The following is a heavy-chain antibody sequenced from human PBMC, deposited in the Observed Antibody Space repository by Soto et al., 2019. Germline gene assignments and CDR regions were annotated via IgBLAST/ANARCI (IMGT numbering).Heavy chain of an antibody. CDR2: MYYTGST. CDR3: ARDLWGYCGTDCYPLDV. J-gene: IGHJ6*02. Sequence: SETLSLTCTVSGGSISPYYWTWVRQPPGKGLEWIGYMYYTGSTIYNPSFKSRVTISVDTSKNQFSLKLNSVTAADTAVYYCARDLWGYCGTDCYPLDVWGQGTTVTVSS. V-gene: IGHV4-59*01. CDR1: GGSISPYY. D-gene: IGHD2-21*02.